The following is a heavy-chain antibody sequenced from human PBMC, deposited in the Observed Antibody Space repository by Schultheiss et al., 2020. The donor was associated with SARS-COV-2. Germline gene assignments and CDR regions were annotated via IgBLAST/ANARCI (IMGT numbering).Heavy chain of an antibody. CDR3: AKAVTGGSGWYYDYFDY. CDR2: IYSGGST. V-gene: IGHV3-53*01. Sequence: LSLTCAVYGGSFSGYYWSWIRQHPGKGLEWVSVIYSGGSTYYADSVKGRFTISRDNSKNTLYLQMNSLRAEDTAVYYCAKAVTGGSGWYYDYFDYWGQGTLVTVSS. J-gene: IGHJ4*02. CDR1: GGSFSGYY. D-gene: IGHD6-19*01.